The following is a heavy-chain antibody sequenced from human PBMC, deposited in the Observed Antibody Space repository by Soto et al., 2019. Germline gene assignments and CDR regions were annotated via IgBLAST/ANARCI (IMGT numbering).Heavy chain of an antibody. V-gene: IGHV4-61*05. CDR2: IDYSGRT. CDR1: GGSISSRDYY. D-gene: IGHD4-17*01. Sequence: SETLSLTCTVSGGSISSRDYYWTWIRQPPGKGLEWIGYIDYSGRTYFNPSLKSRVTISVDKSKNQFSLKLSSVTAADTAVYYCARVSSVPTDYFDYWGQGTLVTVSS. J-gene: IGHJ4*02. CDR3: ARVSSVPTDYFDY.